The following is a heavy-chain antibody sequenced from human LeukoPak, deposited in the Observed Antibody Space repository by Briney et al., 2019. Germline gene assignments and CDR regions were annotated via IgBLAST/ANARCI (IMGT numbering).Heavy chain of an antibody. D-gene: IGHD3-10*01. J-gene: IGHJ5*02. Sequence: GESLKISCTGSGFSFTKFWIGWVRQIPGKGLEWMGIIFPGDSDTRYSPSFEGRVTISVDKSMNSAYLQWSSLKASDTATYYCARRVGDYYGSGGFDPWGQGTLVTVSS. CDR1: GFSFTKFW. CDR3: ARRVGDYYGSGGFDP. CDR2: IFPGDSDT. V-gene: IGHV5-51*01.